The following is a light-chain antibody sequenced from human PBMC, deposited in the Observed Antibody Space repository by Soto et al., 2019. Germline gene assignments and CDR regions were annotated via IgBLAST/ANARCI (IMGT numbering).Light chain of an antibody. Sequence: QSALTQPASVSGSPGQSITISCTGTSSDVGSYNLVSWYQQHPGKAPKLMIHEGSKRPSGVSNRFSGPKSGNTASLTISGLQAEDEADYYCCSYAGSSPFVFGTGTKLTVL. CDR3: CSYAGSSPFV. V-gene: IGLV2-23*01. CDR2: EGS. CDR1: SSDVGSYNL. J-gene: IGLJ1*01.